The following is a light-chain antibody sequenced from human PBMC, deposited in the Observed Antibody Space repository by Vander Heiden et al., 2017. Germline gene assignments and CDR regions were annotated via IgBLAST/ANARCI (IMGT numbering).Light chain of an antibody. V-gene: IGLV3-21*02. CDR1: NSGTKS. Sequence: SYVLTQPPPLSVAPAQTAKISLGGKNSGTKSVHWYQQKPGLAPVLVVYDDGDQPSGIPERISGSNSGNTATLTISRVEAGDEADYYCQVWDTTSEHPVVFGGGTKLTV. CDR3: QVWDTTSEHPVV. CDR2: DDG. J-gene: IGLJ2*01.